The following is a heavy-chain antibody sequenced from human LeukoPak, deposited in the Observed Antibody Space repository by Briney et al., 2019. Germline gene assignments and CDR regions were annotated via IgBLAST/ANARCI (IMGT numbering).Heavy chain of an antibody. V-gene: IGHV3-23*01. J-gene: IGHJ4*02. CDR3: AKARFSYYDFWSGLDY. D-gene: IGHD3-3*01. Sequence: GGSLRLSCAASGFTFSSYAMSWVRQAPGKGLEWVSTISGSGGSTYYADSVKGRFTISRDNSKNTLYLQMNSLRAEDTAVYYCAKARFSYYDFWSGLDYWGQGTLVTVSS. CDR1: GFTFSSYA. CDR2: ISGSGGST.